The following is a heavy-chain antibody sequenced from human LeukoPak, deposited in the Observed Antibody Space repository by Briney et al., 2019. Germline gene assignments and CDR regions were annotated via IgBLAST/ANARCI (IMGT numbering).Heavy chain of an antibody. J-gene: IGHJ4*02. CDR1: GFTFTSYA. Sequence: GGSLRLSCSASGFTFTSYAMSWVRQGPGKGLEWVSVISDSGGSTYYADSVKGRFTISRDNSKNTLYLQTNSLRADDTAVYYCAKRRWLGGIGVADPFDYWGQGTLVTVSS. V-gene: IGHV3-23*01. CDR2: ISDSGGST. D-gene: IGHD6-19*01. CDR3: AKRRWLGGIGVADPFDY.